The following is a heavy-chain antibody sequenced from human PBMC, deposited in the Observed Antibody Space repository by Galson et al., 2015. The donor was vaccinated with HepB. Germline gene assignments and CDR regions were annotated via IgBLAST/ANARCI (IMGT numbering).Heavy chain of an antibody. D-gene: IGHD2-21*02. J-gene: IGHJ3*02. CDR3: ARLGGGDSLFDI. CDR2: IKQDGSEK. V-gene: IGHV3-7*03. Sequence: SLRLSCAASGFTFSSYWMSWVCQAPGKGLEWVANIKQDGSEKYYVDSVKGRFTISRDNAKNSLYLQMNSLRAEDTAVYYCARLGGGDSLFDIWGQGTMVTVSS. CDR1: GFTFSSYW.